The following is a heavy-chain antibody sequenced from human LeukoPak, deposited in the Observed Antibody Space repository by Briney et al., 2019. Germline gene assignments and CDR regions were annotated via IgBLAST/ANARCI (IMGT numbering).Heavy chain of an antibody. Sequence: ASVRVSCKASGYTFTSYGISWVRQAPGQGLEWMGWIGAYNGNTNYAQKLQGRVTMTTDTSTSTAYMELRSLRSDDTAVYYCARVGRWLQFTNAFDIWGQGTMVTVSS. CDR1: GYTFTSYG. CDR3: ARVGRWLQFTNAFDI. CDR2: IGAYNGNT. D-gene: IGHD5-24*01. V-gene: IGHV1-18*01. J-gene: IGHJ3*02.